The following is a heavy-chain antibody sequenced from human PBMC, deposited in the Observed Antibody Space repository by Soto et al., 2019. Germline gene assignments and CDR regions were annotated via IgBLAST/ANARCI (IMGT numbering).Heavy chain of an antibody. CDR2: INPNSGGT. CDR3: ARSSGTYSDFDY. D-gene: IGHD1-26*01. J-gene: IGHJ4*01. CDR1: GYSFTAYC. V-gene: IGHV1-2*02. Sequence: ASVEVSCKASGYSFTAYCVHWVRQAPGQGLEWMGWINPNSGGTNYAQRFQGRVAMTTDTSTNTAYMELNSLKSDDTALYFCARSSGTYSDFDYWGQGTQVTVSS.